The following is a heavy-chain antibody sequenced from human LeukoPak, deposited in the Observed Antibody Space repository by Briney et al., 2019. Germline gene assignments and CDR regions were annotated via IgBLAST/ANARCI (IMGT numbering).Heavy chain of an antibody. Sequence: GGSLRLSCAASGFTFSSYSMNWVRQAPGKGLEWVSSISSSSSTIYYADSVKGRFTISRDNAKNSLYLQMNSLRAEDTAVYYCARDWTYSSSWYPPYYYYYYGMDVWGQGTTVTVSS. CDR3: ARDWTYSSSWYPPYYYYYYGMDV. V-gene: IGHV3-48*01. CDR2: ISSSSSTI. J-gene: IGHJ6*02. CDR1: GFTFSSYS. D-gene: IGHD6-13*01.